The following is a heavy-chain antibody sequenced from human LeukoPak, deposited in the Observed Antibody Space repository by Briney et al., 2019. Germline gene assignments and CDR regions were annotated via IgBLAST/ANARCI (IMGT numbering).Heavy chain of an antibody. D-gene: IGHD3-22*01. CDR1: GGSFSGYY. V-gene: IGHV4-34*01. Sequence: SETPSLTCAVYGGSFSGYYWSWIRQPPGKGLEWIGEINHSGSTNYNPSLKSRVTISVDTSKNQFSLKLSSVTAADTAVYYCASVYDSSGYYPFWGQGTLVTVSS. CDR2: INHSGST. CDR3: ASVYDSSGYYPF. J-gene: IGHJ4*02.